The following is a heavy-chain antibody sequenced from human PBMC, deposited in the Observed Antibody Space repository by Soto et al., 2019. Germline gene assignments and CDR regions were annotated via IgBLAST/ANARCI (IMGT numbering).Heavy chain of an antibody. J-gene: IGHJ6*02. Sequence: SVKVSCKASGGTFSSYAISWVRQAPGQGLEWMGGIIPIFGTANYAQKFQGRVTITADESTSTAYMELSSLRSEDTAVYYCARTFWSGYSQFYYGMDVWGQGTTVTVSS. V-gene: IGHV1-69*13. CDR3: ARTFWSGYSQFYYGMDV. CDR2: IIPIFGTA. CDR1: GGTFSSYA. D-gene: IGHD3-3*01.